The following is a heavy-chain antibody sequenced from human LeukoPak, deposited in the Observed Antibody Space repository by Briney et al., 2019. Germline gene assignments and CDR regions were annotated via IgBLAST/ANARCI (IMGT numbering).Heavy chain of an antibody. D-gene: IGHD3-3*01. CDR2: FDPEDGET. J-gene: IGHJ4*02. CDR3: ATDFWSGYYSGY. V-gene: IGHV1-24*01. CDR1: GYTFTSYD. Sequence: ASVKVSCKASGYTFTSYDINWVRQAPGKGLEWMGGFDPEDGETIYAQKFQGRVTMTEDTSTDTAYMELSSLRSEDTAVYYCATDFWSGYYSGYWGQGTLVTVSS.